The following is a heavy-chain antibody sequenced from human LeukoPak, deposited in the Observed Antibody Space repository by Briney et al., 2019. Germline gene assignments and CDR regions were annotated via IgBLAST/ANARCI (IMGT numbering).Heavy chain of an antibody. J-gene: IGHJ4*02. V-gene: IGHV3-7*01. CDR3: ARERIATASAGDY. Sequence: GGSLRLSCAASGFTFSNYWMRWVRQAPGKGLEWVANIKEDGSEQHYEDSVKGRFTISRDNAKNSLYLQMNSLRAEDTAVYFCARERIATASAGDYWGQGTLVTVSS. CDR1: GFTFSNYW. CDR2: IKEDGSEQ. D-gene: IGHD6-13*01.